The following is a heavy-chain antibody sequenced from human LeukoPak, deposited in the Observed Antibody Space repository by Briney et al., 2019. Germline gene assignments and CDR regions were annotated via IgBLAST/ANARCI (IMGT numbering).Heavy chain of an antibody. CDR2: MNPNSGNT. J-gene: IGHJ5*01. V-gene: IGHV1-8*01. D-gene: IGHD6-6*01. Sequence: ASVKVSCKASGYTFTSYDINWARQAAGQGLEWMGWMNPNSGNTGYAQKFQGRVTMTRITSISTAYMELSSLTFEDTAVYYCATAARRGYNWFDFWGQGTLVTVSS. CDR1: GYTFTSYD. CDR3: ATAARRGYNWFDF.